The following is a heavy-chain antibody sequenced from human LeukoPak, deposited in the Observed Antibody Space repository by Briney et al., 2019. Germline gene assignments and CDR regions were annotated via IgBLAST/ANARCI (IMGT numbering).Heavy chain of an antibody. CDR2: VSYDITRT. Sequence: GGSLRLSCAASGFTFSSYAMTWVRQAPGKGLEWISAVSYDITRTFYADSVKGRFAISRDNSRNTLFLQMNSMRADDTAVYYCARPGCGGNCYYRMDVWGKGTTVTVSS. V-gene: IGHV3-23*01. J-gene: IGHJ6*04. CDR3: ARPGCGGNCYYRMDV. CDR1: GFTFSSYA. D-gene: IGHD2-21*01.